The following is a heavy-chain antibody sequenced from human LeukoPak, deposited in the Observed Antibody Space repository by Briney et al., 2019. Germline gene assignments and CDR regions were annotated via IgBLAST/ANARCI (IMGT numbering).Heavy chain of an antibody. J-gene: IGHJ3*02. CDR1: GLTFSSYG. CDR3: AKVLNYDSSGYYAAGNAFDI. V-gene: IGHV3-30*19. CDR2: ISYDGSNK. D-gene: IGHD3-22*01. Sequence: GGSLRLSCAASGLTFSSYGMHWVHQAPGKGLEWVAVISYDGSNKYYADSVKGRFTISRDNSKNTLYLQMNSLRAEDTAVYYCAKVLNYDSSGYYAAGNAFDIWGQGTMVTVSS.